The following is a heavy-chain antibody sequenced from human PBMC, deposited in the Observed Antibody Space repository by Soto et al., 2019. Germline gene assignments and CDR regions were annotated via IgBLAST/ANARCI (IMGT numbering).Heavy chain of an antibody. Sequence: QVQLVESGGGVIQHGRSLRLSCTASGFTFSSYGMHWVRQAPGKGLDGVAVISYDGSNKYYADSVKGRFTISRDNSKNTLYLQMNSLRAEDTAVYYCAKIHRSGWSGRYSSDDYWGQGTLVTVSS. CDR2: ISYDGSNK. CDR3: AKIHRSGWSGRYSSDDY. CDR1: GFTFSSYG. J-gene: IGHJ4*02. D-gene: IGHD6-19*01. V-gene: IGHV3-30*18.